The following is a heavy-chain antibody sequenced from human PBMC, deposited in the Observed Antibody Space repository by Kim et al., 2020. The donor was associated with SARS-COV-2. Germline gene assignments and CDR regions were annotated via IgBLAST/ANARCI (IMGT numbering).Heavy chain of an antibody. J-gene: IGHJ4*02. CDR3: ARGPGYGPGEPAFFFDY. Sequence: FQGRVTITADESTSTAYMELSSLRSEDTAVYYCARGPGYGPGEPAFFFDYWGQGTLVTVSS. V-gene: IGHV1-69*01. D-gene: IGHD5-18*01.